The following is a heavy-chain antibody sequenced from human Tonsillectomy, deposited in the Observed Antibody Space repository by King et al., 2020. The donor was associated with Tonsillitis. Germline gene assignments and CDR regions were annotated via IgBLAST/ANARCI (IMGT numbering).Heavy chain of an antibody. V-gene: IGHV3-30*01. CDR3: ARATKAGFDFSGFDY. CDR2: ISYDGSDE. CDR1: GFTFSSYV. Sequence: VQLVESGGGVVQPGRSLRLSCAAYGFTFSSYVMHWVRQAPGKGLEWVAVISYDGSDENYADSVKGRFTISRDNSKNTVYLQMNSLRAEDTAVYYCARATKAGFDFSGFDYWGQGTLLTVSS. J-gene: IGHJ4*02. D-gene: IGHD1-26*01.